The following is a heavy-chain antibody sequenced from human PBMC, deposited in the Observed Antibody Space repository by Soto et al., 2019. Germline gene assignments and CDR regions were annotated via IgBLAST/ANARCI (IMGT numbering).Heavy chain of an antibody. J-gene: IGHJ6*02. CDR3: ARHYDSSGYYPYGMDV. D-gene: IGHD3-22*01. CDR1: GFTFSSSG. Sequence: PVGSLRLSCAASGFTFSSSGMNWVRQAPGKGLEWLSSISTSSAYIYYADSVRGRFTISRDNAKNSLYLQMNSLRAEDSAVYYCARHYDSSGYYPYGMDVWGQGTTVTVSS. V-gene: IGHV3-21*01. CDR2: ISTSSAYI.